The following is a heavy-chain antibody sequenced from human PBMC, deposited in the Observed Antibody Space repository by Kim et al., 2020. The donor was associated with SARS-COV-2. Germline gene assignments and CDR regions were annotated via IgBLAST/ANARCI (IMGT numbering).Heavy chain of an antibody. V-gene: IGHV3-11*04. D-gene: IGHD6-19*01. Sequence: YYADAVKGRFTISRDNAKNSLYLQMNSLRAEDTAVYYCARVDQRCSGCLSWGQGTLVTVSS. J-gene: IGHJ4*02. CDR3: ARVDQRCSGCLS.